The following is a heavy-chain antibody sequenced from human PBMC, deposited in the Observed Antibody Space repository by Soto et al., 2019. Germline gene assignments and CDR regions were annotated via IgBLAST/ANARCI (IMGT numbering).Heavy chain of an antibody. Sequence: SETLSLTCTVSGGSISSYYWSWIRQPPGKGLEWIGYIYYSGSTNYNPSLKSRVTISVDTSKNQFSLKLSSVTAADTAVYYCARVEVGATWFDPWGQGTLVTVSS. V-gene: IGHV4-59*01. J-gene: IGHJ5*02. CDR2: IYYSGST. CDR1: GGSISSYY. CDR3: ARVEVGATWFDP. D-gene: IGHD1-26*01.